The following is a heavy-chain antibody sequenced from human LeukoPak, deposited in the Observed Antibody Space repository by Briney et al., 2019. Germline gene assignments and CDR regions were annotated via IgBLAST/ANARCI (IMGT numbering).Heavy chain of an antibody. V-gene: IGHV4-59*01. CDR2: IYYSEGT. Sequence: SETLSLTCTVSGGSISSYYWSWIRQPPGKVLEWIGYIYYSEGTNYNPSLRSRVTISVDTSKNQFSLKLSSVTAADTAVYYCARGIYSTYYYDSSGYYYFDHWGQGTLVTVSS. CDR3: ARGIYSTYYYDSSGYYYFDH. D-gene: IGHD3-22*01. J-gene: IGHJ4*02. CDR1: GGSISSYY.